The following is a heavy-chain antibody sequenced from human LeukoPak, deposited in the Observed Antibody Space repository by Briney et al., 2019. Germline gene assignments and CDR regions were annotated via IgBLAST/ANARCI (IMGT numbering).Heavy chain of an antibody. Sequence: GRSLRLSCAASGFTFSDYAMHWVRQAPGKGLEWVAVISYDGSNKYYADSVKGRFTISRDNSKNTLYLQMNSLRAEDTAVYYCAKDLTWFGDKTFDYWGQGTLVTVSS. CDR1: GFTFSDYA. CDR2: ISYDGSNK. V-gene: IGHV3-30*18. CDR3: AKDLTWFGDKTFDY. J-gene: IGHJ4*02. D-gene: IGHD3-10*01.